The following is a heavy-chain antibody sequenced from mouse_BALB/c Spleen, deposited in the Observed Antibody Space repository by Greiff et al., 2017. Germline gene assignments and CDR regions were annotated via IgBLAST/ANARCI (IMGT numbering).Heavy chain of an antibody. CDR3: ARQRGYGNPAWFAY. Sequence: DVMLVESGGGLVQPGGSLKLSCAASGFTFSSYTMSWVRQTPEKRLEWVAYISNGGGSTYYPDTVKGRFTISRDNAKNTLYLQMSSLKSEDTAMYYCARQRGYGNPAWFAYWGQGTLVTVSA. V-gene: IGHV5-12-2*01. J-gene: IGHJ3*01. CDR1: GFTFSSYT. D-gene: IGHD2-10*02. CDR2: ISNGGGST.